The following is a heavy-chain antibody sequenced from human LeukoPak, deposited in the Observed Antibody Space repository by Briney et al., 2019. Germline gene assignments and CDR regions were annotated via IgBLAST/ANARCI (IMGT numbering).Heavy chain of an antibody. CDR2: TYYSGSA. J-gene: IGHJ4*02. Sequence: SETLSLTCTVSGGSISSYYWSWIRQPPGKGLEWIGYTYYSGSANYHPSLKSRVPMSVDTSKNHISLRLSSVTGADTAVYYCARGGSNRPLDHWGEGSLVSVSS. V-gene: IGHV4-59*01. CDR1: GGSISSYY. D-gene: IGHD3-16*02. CDR3: ARGGSNRPLDH.